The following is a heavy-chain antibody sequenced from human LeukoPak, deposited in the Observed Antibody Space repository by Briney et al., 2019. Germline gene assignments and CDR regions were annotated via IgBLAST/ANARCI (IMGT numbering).Heavy chain of an antibody. V-gene: IGHV4-34*01. CDR3: ARSITFDY. CDR2: INHSGST. CDR1: GGSFSGYY. Sequence: SETLSLTCAVYGGSFSGYYWSWIRQPPGKGLEWIGEINHSGSTNYNPSLKSRVTISVDTSKNQFSLKLSSVTAADTAVYYCARSITFDYWGQGTLVTVSS. D-gene: IGHD2-21*01. J-gene: IGHJ4*02.